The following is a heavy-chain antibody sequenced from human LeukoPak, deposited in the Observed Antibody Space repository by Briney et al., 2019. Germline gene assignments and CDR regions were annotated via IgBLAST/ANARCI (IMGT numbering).Heavy chain of an antibody. CDR3: ATNRGYAFDI. V-gene: IGHV1-2*02. CDR2: MNPNSGAT. D-gene: IGHD3-10*01. CDR1: GYTFTSYY. J-gene: IGHJ3*02. Sequence: ASVKVSCRTSGYTFTSYYMHWVRQAPGQGLEWIGWMNPNSGATNYAQKFQGRVTMTRDMSTSTVYMELSSLRSEDTAVYYCATNRGYAFDIWGQGTMVTVSS.